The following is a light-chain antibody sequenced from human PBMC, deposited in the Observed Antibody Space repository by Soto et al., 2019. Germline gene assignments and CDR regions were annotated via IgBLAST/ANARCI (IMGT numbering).Light chain of an antibody. J-gene: IGKJ1*01. CDR2: GAS. Sequence: DIQMTQSPSSLSASVGDRVTITCRASQNIYSYLNWYQQQPGKAPKLLIYGASRLQSGVTSRFSGSGSGADFTLTISSLQPEDFATYSCQQTSSTLWTFGQGTKVEIK. CDR3: QQTSSTLWT. V-gene: IGKV1-39*01. CDR1: QNIYSY.